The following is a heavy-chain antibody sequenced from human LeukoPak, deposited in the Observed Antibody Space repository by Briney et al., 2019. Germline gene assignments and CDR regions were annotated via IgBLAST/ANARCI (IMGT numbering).Heavy chain of an antibody. CDR2: ISSSSSYI. Sequence: TGGSLRLSCAASGFTFSSYSMNWVRQAPGKGLEWVSSISSSSSYIYYADSVKGRFTISRDNAKNSLYLQMNSLRAEDTAVYYCARVQLNYYGSGSYGYWGQGTLVTVSS. D-gene: IGHD3-10*01. J-gene: IGHJ4*02. CDR1: GFTFSSYS. V-gene: IGHV3-21*01. CDR3: ARVQLNYYGSGSYGY.